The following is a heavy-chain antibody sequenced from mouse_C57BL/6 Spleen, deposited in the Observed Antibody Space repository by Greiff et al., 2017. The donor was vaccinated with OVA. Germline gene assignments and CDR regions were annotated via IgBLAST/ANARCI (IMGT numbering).Heavy chain of an antibody. J-gene: IGHJ2*01. V-gene: IGHV1-59*01. CDR3: ARGLTTVVAEVDY. CDR2: IDPSDSYT. CDR1: GYTFTSYW. D-gene: IGHD1-1*01. Sequence: VQLQQPGAELVRPGTSVKLSCKASGYTFTSYWMHWVKQRPGQGLEWIGVIDPSDSYTNYNQKFKGKATLTVDTSSSTAYMQLSSLTSEDSAVYYCARGLTTVVAEVDYWGQGTTLTVSS.